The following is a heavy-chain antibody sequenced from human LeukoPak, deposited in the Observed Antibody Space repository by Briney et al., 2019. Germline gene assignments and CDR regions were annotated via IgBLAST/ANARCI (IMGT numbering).Heavy chain of an antibody. Sequence: GGSLRLSCVASGFIFRNYWMSWIRQAPGKGLEWVANINHDGGDKNYVDSVKGRFTISRDNAKSSLYLQMNSLRVEDTAVYYCAITGGPTVTAFDLWGQGILVTVSS. CDR2: INHDGGDK. J-gene: IGHJ4*02. D-gene: IGHD4-17*01. CDR3: AITGGPTVTAFDL. CDR1: GFIFRNYW. V-gene: IGHV3-7*02.